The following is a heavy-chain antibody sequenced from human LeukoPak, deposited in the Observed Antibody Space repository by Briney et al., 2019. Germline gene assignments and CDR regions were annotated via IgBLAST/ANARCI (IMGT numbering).Heavy chain of an antibody. D-gene: IGHD3-22*01. J-gene: IGHJ4*02. CDR3: VKDLSYESSGHVLEY. V-gene: IGHV3-43*01. Sequence: GSLRLSCVASGFMVEDYTMHWVRQAPGQTLEWVSLISWDGTTYYTDSVKGRFTISRDNRKNSLYLQMDTLRSEDTAFYYCVKDLSYESSGHVLEYWGQGTLVTVSS. CDR2: ISWDGTT. CDR1: GFMVEDYT.